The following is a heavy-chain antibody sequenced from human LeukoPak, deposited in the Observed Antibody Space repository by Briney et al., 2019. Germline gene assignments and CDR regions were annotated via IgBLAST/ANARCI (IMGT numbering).Heavy chain of an antibody. J-gene: IGHJ5*02. CDR2: ISAYNGNT. CDR1: GYTFTSYG. V-gene: IGHV1-18*01. CDR3: ARAHIVGAHRGVFDP. Sequence: ASVKVSCKASGYTFTSYGISWVRQAPGQGLERMGWISAYNGNTNYAQKLQGRVTMTTDTSTSTAYMELRSLRSEDTAVYYCARAHIVGAHRGVFDPWGQGTLATVSS. D-gene: IGHD1-26*01.